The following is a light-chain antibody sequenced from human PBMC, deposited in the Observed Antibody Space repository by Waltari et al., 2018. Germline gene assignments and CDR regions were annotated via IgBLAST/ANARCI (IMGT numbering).Light chain of an antibody. V-gene: IGKV1-39*01. J-gene: IGKJ4*01. CDR3: QQTYITPLT. CDR1: QNINNF. Sequence: DIQMTPSPSSLSASVGDRVTITCRASQNINNFLNWYQQKPGKAPKPLIYRASSLQGGVPSRFSGSGSGTDFTLTVSSLQPDDFATYYCQQTYITPLTFGGGTKAEIK. CDR2: RAS.